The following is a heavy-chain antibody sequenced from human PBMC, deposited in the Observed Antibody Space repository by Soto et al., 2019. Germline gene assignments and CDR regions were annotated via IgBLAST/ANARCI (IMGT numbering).Heavy chain of an antibody. CDR2: IIPIFGTA. CDR1: GGTFSSYA. D-gene: IGHD1-26*01. V-gene: IGHV1-69*01. Sequence: QVQLVQSGAEVKKPGSSVKVSCNASGGTFSSYASSWVRQAPGQGLEWMGGIIPIFGTANYAQKFQGRDTITADESTSTAYMELSSLRSEDTAGYYCARTSGSSNVGCYYYCGMDVWGQGTTVTVSS. J-gene: IGHJ6*02. CDR3: ARTSGSSNVGCYYYCGMDV.